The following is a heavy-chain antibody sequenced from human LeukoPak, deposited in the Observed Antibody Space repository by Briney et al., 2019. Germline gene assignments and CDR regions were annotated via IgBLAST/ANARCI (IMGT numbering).Heavy chain of an antibody. CDR2: IKQDGSEK. V-gene: IGHV3-7*01. J-gene: IGHJ2*01. Sequence: HPGGSLRLSCAASGFTFSSYAMSWVRQAPGKGLEWVANIKQDGSEKYYVDSVKGRFTISRDNAKNSLYLQMNSLRAEDTAVYYCARVQGGYSSSWHYWYFDLWGRGTLVTVSS. CDR3: ARVQGGYSSSWHYWYFDL. CDR1: GFTFSSYA. D-gene: IGHD6-13*01.